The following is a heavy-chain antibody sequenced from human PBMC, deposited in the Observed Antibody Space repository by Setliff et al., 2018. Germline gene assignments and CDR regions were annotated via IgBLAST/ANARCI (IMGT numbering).Heavy chain of an antibody. V-gene: IGHV1-69*04. CDR3: ARDRRDRYSSGWYPSH. Sequence: SVKVSCKASGGPLNSYSFSWVRQAPGQGLEWMGRIIPVLDITRYSQKFQGRVTITADESTSTAYMELSSLRSEDTAVYYCARDRRDRYSSGWYPSHWGQGTLVTVSS. CDR1: GGPLNSYS. CDR2: IIPVLDIT. D-gene: IGHD6-19*01. J-gene: IGHJ4*02.